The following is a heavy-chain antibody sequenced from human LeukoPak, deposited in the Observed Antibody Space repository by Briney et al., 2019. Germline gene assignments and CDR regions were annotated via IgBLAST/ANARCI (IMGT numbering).Heavy chain of an antibody. CDR2: ISGGGDGI. V-gene: IGHV3-23*01. J-gene: IGHJ4*02. Sequence: PGGSLRLSCAASGFTFSSYAMSWVRQAPGKGLEWVSVISGGGDGIYYADSVKGRFTISRDNSKNTLYLQMNSLRAEDTAVYFCARGPYDYVWGSYRYYYFDYWGQGTLVTVSS. D-gene: IGHD3-16*02. CDR1: GFTFSSYA. CDR3: ARGPYDYVWGSYRYYYFDY.